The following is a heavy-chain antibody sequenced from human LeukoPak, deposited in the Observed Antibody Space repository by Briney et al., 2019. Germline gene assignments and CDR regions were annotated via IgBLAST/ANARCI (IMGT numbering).Heavy chain of an antibody. D-gene: IGHD2-8*01. V-gene: IGHV3-7*01. CDR3: ARDRSLPNGYYYYYGMDV. J-gene: IGHJ6*02. CDR1: GFTFSSYW. Sequence: PWGSLRLSCAASGFTFSSYWMSCVRQAPGKGLEWVANIKQEGSEKYYVDSVKGRFTISRDNAKNSLYLQMNSLRAEDTAVYYCARDRSLPNGYYYYYGMDVWGQGTTVTVSS. CDR2: IKQEGSEK.